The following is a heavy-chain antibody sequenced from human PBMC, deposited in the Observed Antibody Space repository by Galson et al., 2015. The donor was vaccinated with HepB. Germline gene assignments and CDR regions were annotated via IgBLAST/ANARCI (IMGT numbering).Heavy chain of an antibody. J-gene: IGHJ4*02. V-gene: IGHV3-11*01. D-gene: IGHD5-18*01. CDR3: ASDPGYNYGFDY. CDR2: ISSDDSTI. Sequence: SLRLSCAASGFSITDYSMSWIRQAPGKGLEWVSYISSDDSTIYYSDSVKGRFTISRDNAKSSLYLQMNGLGAEDTAVYYCASDPGYNYGFDYWGQGTLVTVSS. CDR1: GFSITDYS.